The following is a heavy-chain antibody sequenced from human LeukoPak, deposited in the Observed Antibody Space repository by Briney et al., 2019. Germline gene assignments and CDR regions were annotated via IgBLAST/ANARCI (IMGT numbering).Heavy chain of an antibody. CDR2: IYSGGST. J-gene: IGHJ6*02. V-gene: IGHV3-53*04. D-gene: IGHD3-10*01. CDR3: ASRSLWFGELLHYYYYGMDV. Sequence: PGGSLRLSCAASGFTVSSNYVSWVRQAPGKGLEWVSVIYSGGSTYYADSVKGRFTISRHNSKNTLYLQMNSLRAEDTAVYYCASRSLWFGELLHYYYYGMDVWGQGTTVTVSS. CDR1: GFTVSSNY.